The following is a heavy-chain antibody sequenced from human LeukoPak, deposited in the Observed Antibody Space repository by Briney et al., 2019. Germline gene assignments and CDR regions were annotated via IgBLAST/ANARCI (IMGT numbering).Heavy chain of an antibody. Sequence: SETLSLTCTVSGGSISSYYWNWIRQPPGKGLEGMGYIYYSGSTNYNPSLKSRGTILLNTYNNQFSLKLSSVTAAEAAVYYSARGRLDGWFDPWGQGTLVTVSS. CDR3: ARGRLDGWFDP. CDR1: GGSISSYY. J-gene: IGHJ5*02. V-gene: IGHV4-59*01. D-gene: IGHD5-24*01. CDR2: IYYSGST.